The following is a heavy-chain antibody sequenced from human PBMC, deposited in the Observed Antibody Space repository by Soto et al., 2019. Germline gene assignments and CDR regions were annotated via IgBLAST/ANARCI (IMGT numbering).Heavy chain of an antibody. CDR2: ISSSSYT. D-gene: IGHD6-19*01. V-gene: IGHV3-11*06. CDR3: ARGFRGSAMRIAVVSHFDY. CDR1: GFTFSDYY. J-gene: IGHJ4*02. Sequence: QVQLVESGGGLVKPGGSLRLSCAASGFTFSDYYMSWIRQAPGKGLEWVSYISSSSYTNYADSVKGRFIISRDNAKKSLYLQMNSLRGAETAVYYCARGFRGSAMRIAVVSHFDYWGQGTLVNVSS.